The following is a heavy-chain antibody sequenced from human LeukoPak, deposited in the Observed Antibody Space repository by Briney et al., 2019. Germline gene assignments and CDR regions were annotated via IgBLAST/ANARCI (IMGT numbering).Heavy chain of an antibody. J-gene: IGHJ4*02. CDR3: AKDVMNSGSWGDY. D-gene: IGHD1-26*01. Sequence: PGASLRLSCAASGFTFSSYAMSWVRQAPGKVLEWVSAISGSGGSTYYADSVKGRFTISRDNSKNTMYLQMNSLRAEDTAVYYCAKDVMNSGSWGDYWGQGTLVTVSS. CDR2: ISGSGGST. V-gene: IGHV3-23*01. CDR1: GFTFSSYA.